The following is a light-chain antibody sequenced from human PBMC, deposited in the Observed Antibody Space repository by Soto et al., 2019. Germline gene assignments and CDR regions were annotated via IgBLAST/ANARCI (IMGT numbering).Light chain of an antibody. J-gene: IGKJ1*01. V-gene: IGKV3-11*01. CDR1: QSVSDY. CDR3: QQRYDWPWT. Sequence: QSPAIMSWSPVESASRSRRASQSVSDYLAWYQQKPGQAPRLFIYDVSKRATGIPARFSGSGSGTDFTLTISSLEPEDFAVYFCQQRYDWPWTFGLGTKVDIK. CDR2: DVS.